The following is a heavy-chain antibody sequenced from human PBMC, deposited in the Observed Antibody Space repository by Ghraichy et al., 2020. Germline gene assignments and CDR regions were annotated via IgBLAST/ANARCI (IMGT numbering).Heavy chain of an antibody. CDR3: ARAYTSSWYPEYFQD. J-gene: IGHJ1*01. Sequence: SQTLSLTCTVSGGSVNTGSYYWSWIRPPPGKGLEWIGYVYYSGSTDYDPSLKSRVTISIYISKNQFTFRLGSVTAADTAVYFCARAYTSSWYPEYFQDWGQGALVTVSS. CDR1: GGSVNTGSYY. V-gene: IGHV4-61*01. CDR2: VYYSGST. D-gene: IGHD6-13*01.